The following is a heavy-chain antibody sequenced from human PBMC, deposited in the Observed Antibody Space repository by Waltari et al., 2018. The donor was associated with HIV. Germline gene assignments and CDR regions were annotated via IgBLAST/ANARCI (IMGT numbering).Heavy chain of an antibody. J-gene: IGHJ6*02. CDR2: IWYDGTNK. D-gene: IGHD2-15*01. CDR3: ARDRSEGGGYYYYGLDV. V-gene: IGHV3-33*01. CDR1: GLPFSSYC. Sequence: QVQLVESGGGVVQPGRSLSLSCAESGLPFSSYCMHWVRQAPGKGLEWVAVIWYDGTNKYYADSVKGRFTISRDNSKNTLYLQMNSLRAEDTAVYYCARDRSEGGGYYYYGLDVWGQGTTVTVSS.